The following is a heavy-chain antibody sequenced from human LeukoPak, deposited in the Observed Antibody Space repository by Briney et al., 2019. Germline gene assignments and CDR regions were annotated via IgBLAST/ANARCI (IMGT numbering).Heavy chain of an antibody. CDR1: GYTFTSYD. Sequence: ASVKVSCKASGYTFTSYDINWVRQATGHGLEWMGWMNPNSGNTGYAQKFQGRVTMTRNTSISTAYMELSSLRSEDTAVYYCARGLWPDYDILTGYSHYYYMDVWGKGTTVTVSS. D-gene: IGHD3-9*01. CDR2: MNPNSGNT. CDR3: ARGLWPDYDILTGYSHYYYMDV. J-gene: IGHJ6*03. V-gene: IGHV1-8*01.